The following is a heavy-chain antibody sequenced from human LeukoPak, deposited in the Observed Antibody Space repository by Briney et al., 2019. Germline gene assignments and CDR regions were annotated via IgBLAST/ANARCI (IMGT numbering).Heavy chain of an antibody. J-gene: IGHJ4*02. CDR1: GFTFSSHP. CDR2: IIGSGGST. D-gene: IGHD5-24*01. Sequence: GGSLSPSCAASGFTFSSHPMSWVRQAAGKGLEWVSAIIGSGGSTYYADSVKGRFTISSDNSKNTLYLQMNSLRAEDTAVYYCAKRRDGYFDYWGQGTLVTVSS. V-gene: IGHV3-23*01. CDR3: AKRRDGYFDY.